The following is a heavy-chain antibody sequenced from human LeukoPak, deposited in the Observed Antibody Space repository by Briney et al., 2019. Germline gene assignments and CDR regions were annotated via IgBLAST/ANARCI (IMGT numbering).Heavy chain of an antibody. D-gene: IGHD3-22*01. V-gene: IGHV1-24*01. CDR2: FDPEDGET. CDR1: GYTLTELS. Sequence: ASVKVSCKVSGYTLTELSMHWVRQAPGKGLEWMGGFDPEDGETIYAQKFQGRVTMTEDTSTDTAYMELSSLRSEDTAMYYCATSSSYLRYYYYYMDVWGKGTTVTASS. J-gene: IGHJ6*03. CDR3: ATSSSYLRYYYYYMDV.